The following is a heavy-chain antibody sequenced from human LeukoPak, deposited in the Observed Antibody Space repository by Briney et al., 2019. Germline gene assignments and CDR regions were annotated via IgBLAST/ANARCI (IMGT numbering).Heavy chain of an antibody. Sequence: PGGSLRLSCAASGFTFSSYGMHWVRQAPGKGLEWVADISYDGSSRSYADSVKGRFTISRDNSKNTLYLQMNSLRPEDTAVYYCAKTYGGDGSNDYWGQGTLVTVSS. CDR1: GFTFSSYG. J-gene: IGHJ4*02. V-gene: IGHV3-30*18. D-gene: IGHD3-16*01. CDR3: AKTYGGDGSNDY. CDR2: ISYDGSSR.